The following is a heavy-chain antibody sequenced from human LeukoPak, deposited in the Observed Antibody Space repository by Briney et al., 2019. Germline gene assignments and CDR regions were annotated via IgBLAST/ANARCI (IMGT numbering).Heavy chain of an antibody. CDR1: GFTVSSNY. Sequence: RAGGSLRLSCAASGFTVSSNYMSWVRQAPGKGLEWVSVIYSGGSTYYADSVKGRFTISRDNSKNTLYLQMNSLRAEDTAVYYCARDYRTVATFGYWGQGTLVTVSS. CDR2: IYSGGST. D-gene: IGHD3-16*01. V-gene: IGHV3-53*01. CDR3: ARDYRTVATFGY. J-gene: IGHJ4*02.